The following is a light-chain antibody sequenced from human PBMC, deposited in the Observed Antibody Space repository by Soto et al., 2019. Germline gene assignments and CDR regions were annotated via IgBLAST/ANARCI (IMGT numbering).Light chain of an antibody. Sequence: DIPMTHSPSSLSASVVDRVTIACHSSHDARWNLNWFQQKPGQAPKLLIYDASTLERGVPARFSGSGSATDFTITISCLKPEDVAAYYCQQYSSMLSFGGGTEV. CDR2: DAS. CDR3: QQYSSMLS. V-gene: IGKV1-33*01. CDR1: HDARWN. J-gene: IGKJ4*01.